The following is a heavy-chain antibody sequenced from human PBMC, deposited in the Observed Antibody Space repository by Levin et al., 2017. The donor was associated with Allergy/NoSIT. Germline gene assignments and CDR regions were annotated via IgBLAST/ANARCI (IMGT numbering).Heavy chain of an antibody. V-gene: IGHV1-2*02. CDR3: ARSPQQWTAGWFDP. D-gene: IGHD6-19*01. Sequence: ASVKVSCKASGYTFTGYYMHWVRQAPGQGLEWMGWINPNSGGTNYAQKFQGRVTMTRDTSISTAYMELSRLRSDDTAVYYCARSPQQWTAGWFDPWGQGTLVTVSS. CDR2: INPNSGGT. CDR1: GYTFTGYY. J-gene: IGHJ5*02.